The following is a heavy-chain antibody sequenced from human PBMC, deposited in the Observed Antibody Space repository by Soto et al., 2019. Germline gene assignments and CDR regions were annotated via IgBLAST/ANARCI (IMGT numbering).Heavy chain of an antibody. D-gene: IGHD3-10*01. CDR1: GFTFDDYG. J-gene: IGHJ3*02. CDR2: INWNGGST. Sequence: PGGSLRLSCAASGFTFDDYGMSWVRQAPGKGLEWVSAINWNGGSTIYTDSVKGRFTISRDNAKNSLYLHMNSLRAEDTALYYCARVTMASVSTGAFDIWGQGTMVTVSS. CDR3: ARVTMASVSTGAFDI. V-gene: IGHV3-20*04.